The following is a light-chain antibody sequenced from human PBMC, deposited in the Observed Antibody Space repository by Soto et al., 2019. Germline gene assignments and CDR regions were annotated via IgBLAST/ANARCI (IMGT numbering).Light chain of an antibody. CDR2: GTS. J-gene: IGKJ1*01. V-gene: IGKV3-20*01. CDR3: QQYGSSSWT. Sequence: EIVLTQSPGTLSLSPGERATLSCRASQSVSSSYLAWYQQKPGQSPRLLIYGTSSRATAIPDRFSGSGSGTDFTLTISRLEPEDFAVYYCQQYGSSSWTCGQGTKVEI. CDR1: QSVSSSY.